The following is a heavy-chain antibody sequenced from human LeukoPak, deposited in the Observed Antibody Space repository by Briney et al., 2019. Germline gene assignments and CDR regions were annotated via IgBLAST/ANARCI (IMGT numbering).Heavy chain of an antibody. Sequence: GGSLRLSCVASGFTFSDYYMSWIRQAPGKGLEWVSYISSSGSTIYYADSVKGRFTISRDNAKNSLYLQINSLRAEDTAVYYRAGYCSGGNCYRRSDYWGQGTLVTVSS. CDR2: ISSSGSTI. V-gene: IGHV3-11*01. CDR3: AGYCSGGNCYRRSDY. D-gene: IGHD2-15*01. CDR1: GFTFSDYY. J-gene: IGHJ4*02.